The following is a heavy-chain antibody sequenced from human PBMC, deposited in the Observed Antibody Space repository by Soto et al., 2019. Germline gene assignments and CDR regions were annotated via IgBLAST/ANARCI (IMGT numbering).Heavy chain of an antibody. V-gene: IGHV1-18*01. J-gene: IGHJ4*02. CDR1: GYTFTSYG. CDR3: ARVFSVAGRKNGQFDY. Sequence: ASVKVSCKASGYTFTSYGISWVRQAPGQGLEWMGWISAYKGNTNYAQKLQGRVTMTTDTSTSTAYMELRSLRSDDTAVYYCARVFSVAGRKNGQFDYWGQGTLVTVSS. D-gene: IGHD6-19*01. CDR2: ISAYKGNT.